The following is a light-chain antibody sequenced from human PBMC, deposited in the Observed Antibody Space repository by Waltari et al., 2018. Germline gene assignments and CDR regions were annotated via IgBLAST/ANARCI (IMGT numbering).Light chain of an antibody. Sequence: EIVLTQSPATLSLSPGERATLSCRASQTVDTYLAWYQQRPGQAPRLLIYVTSNRATGIPDRFSGSGSETDFTLTISSLEPEDFAVYYCQQRRRWPLTFGGGSKVEI. CDR3: QQRRRWPLT. CDR1: QTVDTY. CDR2: VTS. V-gene: IGKV3-11*01. J-gene: IGKJ4*01.